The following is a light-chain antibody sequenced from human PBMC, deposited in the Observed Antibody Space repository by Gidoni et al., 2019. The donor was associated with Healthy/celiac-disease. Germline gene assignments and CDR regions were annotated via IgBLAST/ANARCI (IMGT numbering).Light chain of an antibody. V-gene: IGKV1-39*01. Sequence: IQMTQSPSPLSASVGDRVTITCRASQSISTFLNWYQQRPGKAPKLLIYGGSSLQSGVPSRFSGSGSGTDFTLTISSLQPEDFATYYCQQSYSLPLTFGGGTKVEIK. CDR2: GGS. J-gene: IGKJ4*01. CDR3: QQSYSLPLT. CDR1: QSISTF.